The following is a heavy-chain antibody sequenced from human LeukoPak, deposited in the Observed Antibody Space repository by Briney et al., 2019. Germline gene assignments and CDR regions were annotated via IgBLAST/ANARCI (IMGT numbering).Heavy chain of an antibody. Sequence: ASVKVSCKTSAYPFTTYYMHWVRQAPGQGLEWMGVINPSDGSTSYAQKFRGRLTMTRDSSINSAYMTLTGLTSDDTGVYYCARGGEATRPCTDGVCYYFYSYMDVWGKGTSVIVS. V-gene: IGHV1-46*01. J-gene: IGHJ6*03. CDR2: INPSDGST. CDR1: AYPFTTYY. D-gene: IGHD2-8*01. CDR3: ARGGEATRPCTDGVCYYFYSYMDV.